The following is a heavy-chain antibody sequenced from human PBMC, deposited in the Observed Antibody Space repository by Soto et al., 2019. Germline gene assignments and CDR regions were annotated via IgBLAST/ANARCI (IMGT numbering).Heavy chain of an antibody. Sequence: QVQLQESGPGLVKPSQTLSLTCTVSGGSISSVDYKWSWIRQPPGKGLEWIGYIYYSGYNYNNPSLKSRVTMSVDTSKNLFALKLSSVTAADTAVYYCASSDNYVPFEYWGQGTLVTVSS. D-gene: IGHD4-4*01. V-gene: IGHV4-30-4*01. CDR2: IYYSGYN. CDR3: ASSDNYVPFEY. CDR1: GGSISSVDYK. J-gene: IGHJ4*02.